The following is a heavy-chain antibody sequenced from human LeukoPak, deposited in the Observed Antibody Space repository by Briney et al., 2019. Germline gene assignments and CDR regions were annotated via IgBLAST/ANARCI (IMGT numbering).Heavy chain of an antibody. J-gene: IGHJ5*02. CDR2: ISSSSSYI. D-gene: IGHD4-23*01. V-gene: IGHV3-21*01. CDR1: GFTLSSYI. Sequence: GGSLRLSCAASGFTLSSYIMHWFRQAPGKGLEWVSSISSSSSYIYYADSVKGRFTISRDNAKNSLYLQMNSLRAEDTAVYYCARKTLGGNWFDPWGQGTLVTVSS. CDR3: ARKTLGGNWFDP.